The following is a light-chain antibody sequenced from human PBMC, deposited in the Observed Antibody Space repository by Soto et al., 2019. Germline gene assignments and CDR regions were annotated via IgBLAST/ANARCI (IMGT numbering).Light chain of an antibody. CDR2: STN. Sequence: QTVVTQEPSFSVSPGRTVTLTCGLSSGSVSTSYYPSWYQQTPGQAPRTLIYSTNTRSSGVPDRFSGSILGNKAALTITGAQADDESDYYCVLYMGSPFWVFGGGTNLTVL. J-gene: IGLJ3*02. V-gene: IGLV8-61*01. CDR3: VLYMGSPFWV. CDR1: SGSVSTSYY.